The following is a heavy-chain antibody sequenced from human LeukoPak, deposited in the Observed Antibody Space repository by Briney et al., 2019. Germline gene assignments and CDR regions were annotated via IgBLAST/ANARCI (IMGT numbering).Heavy chain of an antibody. Sequence: PSETLSLTCTVSGGSISSYYWSWIRQPPGKGLERIGNIYYSGSTNYNPSLKSRVTISVDTSKNQFSLKLSSVTAADTAVYYCARDRGGGLCDYGGNCYYMDVWGKGTTVTVSS. CDR3: ARDRGGGLCDYGGNCYYMDV. J-gene: IGHJ6*03. V-gene: IGHV4-59*01. D-gene: IGHD4-23*01. CDR2: IYYSGST. CDR1: GGSISSYY.